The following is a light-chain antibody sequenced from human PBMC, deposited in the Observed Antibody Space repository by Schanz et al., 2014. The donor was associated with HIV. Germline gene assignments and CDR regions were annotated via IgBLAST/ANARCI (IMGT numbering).Light chain of an antibody. CDR3: LHYNDFAST. Sequence: DIQMTQSPSTLSASVGDRITLTCRASQSISEWLAWYQQKPGQAPNLLISEASTLESGVPSRFSGTGSGTEFTLTICSLQPDDFATYFCLHYNDFASTFGQGTKLEIK. V-gene: IGKV1-5*03. J-gene: IGKJ2*01. CDR1: QSISEW. CDR2: EAS.